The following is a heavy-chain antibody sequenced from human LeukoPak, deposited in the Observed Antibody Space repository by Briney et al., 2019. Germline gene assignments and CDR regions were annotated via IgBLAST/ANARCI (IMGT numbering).Heavy chain of an antibody. J-gene: IGHJ4*02. V-gene: IGHV3-23*01. D-gene: IGHD2-21*01. CDR3: ARAPVTSCRGAFCYPFDL. Sequence: GGSLRLSCAASGFTFSSYSMNWVRQVPGKGLEWVSATSSSDDGTYHADSVRGRFTIYRDNFRNTLYLQMNRLRVEDAALYYCARAPVTSCRGAFCYPFDLWGQGVLVTVSS. CDR2: TSSSDDGT. CDR1: GFTFSSYS.